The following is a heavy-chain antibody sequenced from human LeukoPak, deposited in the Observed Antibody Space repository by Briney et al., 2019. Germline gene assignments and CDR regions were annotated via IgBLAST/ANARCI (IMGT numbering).Heavy chain of an antibody. CDR3: ASGSGGLFDY. V-gene: IGHV3-23*01. J-gene: IGHJ4*02. Sequence: PGGSLRLSCAASGFTFSSYAMSWVRQAPGEGLEWVSAISGSGGSTYYADSVKGRFTISRDNSKNTLYLQMNSLRAEDTAVYYCASGSGGLFDYWGQGTLVTVSS. CDR2: ISGSGGST. CDR1: GFTFSSYA. D-gene: IGHD3-10*01.